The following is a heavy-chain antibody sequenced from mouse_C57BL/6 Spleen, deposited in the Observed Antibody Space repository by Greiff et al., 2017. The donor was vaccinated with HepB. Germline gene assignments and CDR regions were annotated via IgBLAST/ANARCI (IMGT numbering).Heavy chain of an antibody. J-gene: IGHJ4*01. CDR1: GYTFTSYW. CDR2: IDPSDSET. V-gene: IGHV1-52*01. CDR3: ARSYYYGSSYDYAMDY. D-gene: IGHD1-1*01. Sequence: QVQLQQSGAELVRPGSSVKLSCKASGYTFTSYWMHWVKQRPIQGLEWIGNIDPSDSETHYNQKFKDKATLTVDKSSSTAYMQLSSLTSEDSAVYYCARSYYYGSSYDYAMDYWGQGTSVTVSS.